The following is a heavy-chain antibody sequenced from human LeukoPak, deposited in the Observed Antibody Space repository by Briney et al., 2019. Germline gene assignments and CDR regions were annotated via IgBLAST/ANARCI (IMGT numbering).Heavy chain of an antibody. CDR3: ERNAYYYDSSGYYYPRRFDY. V-gene: IGHV1-8*03. CDR1: GYTFTSYG. D-gene: IGHD3-22*01. CDR2: MNPNSGNT. Sequence: GASVKVSCKASGYTFTSYGINWVRQATGQGLEWMGWMNPNSGNTGYAQKVPGRVTITRNTSISTAYMELSSLRSEDTAVYYCERNAYYYDSSGYYYPRRFDYWGQGTLVTVSS. J-gene: IGHJ4*02.